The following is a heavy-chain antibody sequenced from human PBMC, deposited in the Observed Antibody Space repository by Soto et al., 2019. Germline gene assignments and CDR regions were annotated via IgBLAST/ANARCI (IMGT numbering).Heavy chain of an antibody. D-gene: IGHD3-10*01. J-gene: IGHJ4*02. CDR1: GGTFSSYA. CDR2: IIPIFGTA. CDR3: ARGPLMVRGVTTFDY. Sequence: GASVKVSCKASGGTFSSYATSWVRQAPGQGLEWMGGIIPIFGTANYAQKFQGRVTITADESTSTAYMELSSLRSEDTAVYYCARGPLMVRGVTTFDYWGQGTQVTVSS. V-gene: IGHV1-69*13.